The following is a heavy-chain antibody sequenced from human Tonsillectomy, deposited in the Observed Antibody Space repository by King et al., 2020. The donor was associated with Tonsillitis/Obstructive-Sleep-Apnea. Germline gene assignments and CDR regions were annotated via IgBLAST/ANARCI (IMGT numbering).Heavy chain of an antibody. D-gene: IGHD6-19*01. CDR1: GFTFITYS. V-gene: IGHV3-7*04. J-gene: IGHJ4*02. CDR3: ARDFRLYTSGWSEPFDY. CDR2: IKQDGREK. Sequence: VQLVESGGGLVQPGGSLRLSCAASGFTFITYSMSWVRQAPGKGLEWGANIKQDGREKYNVDSVKGRFTISRDNAKNSLYLQMNSLRAEDTAVYYCARDFRLYTSGWSEPFDYWGQGTLVTVSS.